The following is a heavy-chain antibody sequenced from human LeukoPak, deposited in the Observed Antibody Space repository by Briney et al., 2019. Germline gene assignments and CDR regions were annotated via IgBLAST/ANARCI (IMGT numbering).Heavy chain of an antibody. Sequence: SETLSLTCAVSGGSISIGGYSWSWIRQPPGKGLEWIGYIYHSGSTYYNPSLKSRVTISVDRSKNQFSLKLSSVTAADTAVYYCARDNSGSYYGFDYWGQGTLVTVSS. J-gene: IGHJ4*02. D-gene: IGHD1-26*01. V-gene: IGHV4-30-2*01. CDR1: GGSISIGGYS. CDR3: ARDNSGSYYGFDY. CDR2: IYHSGST.